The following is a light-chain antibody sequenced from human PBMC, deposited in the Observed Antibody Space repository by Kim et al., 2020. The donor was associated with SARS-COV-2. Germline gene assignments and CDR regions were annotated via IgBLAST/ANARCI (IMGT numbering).Light chain of an antibody. Sequence: GETVPLARTRSSGSIDHNYVQWYQQRPGGVPTAVIYEDDQRPSGVSDRFSGSIDNSSNSASLTISGLRTEDEADYYCQSYNRDNVLFGGGTQLTVL. CDR1: SGSIDHNY. J-gene: IGLJ2*01. V-gene: IGLV6-57*03. CDR2: EDD. CDR3: QSYNRDNVL.